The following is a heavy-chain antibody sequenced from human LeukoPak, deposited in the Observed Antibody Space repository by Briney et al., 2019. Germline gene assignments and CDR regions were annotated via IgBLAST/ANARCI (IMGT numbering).Heavy chain of an antibody. V-gene: IGHV4-31*03. D-gene: IGHD3-9*01. CDR3: ARDIRIPDDYYGMDV. J-gene: IGHJ6*02. CDR2: IYYSGST. CDR1: GGSISSGGYY. Sequence: SETLSLTCTISGGSISSGGYYWSWIRQHPGKGLEWIGYIYYSGSTYYNPSLKSRVTISVDTSKNQFSLKLSSVTAADTAVYYCARDIRIPDDYYGMDVWGQGTTVTVSS.